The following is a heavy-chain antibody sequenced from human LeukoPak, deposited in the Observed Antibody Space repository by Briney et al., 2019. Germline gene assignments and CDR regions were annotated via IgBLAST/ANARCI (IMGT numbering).Heavy chain of an antibody. Sequence: AGRSLRLSCAASGFTFDDYAMPWVRQAPGKGLEWVSGISWNSGSIGYADPVKGRFTISRDNAKNSLYLQMNSLRVEDTALYYCVKGRGGWYSPLDYWGQETLVTVSS. CDR2: ISWNSGSI. J-gene: IGHJ4*02. CDR1: GFTFDDYA. V-gene: IGHV3-9*01. D-gene: IGHD2-21*02. CDR3: VKGRGGWYSPLDY.